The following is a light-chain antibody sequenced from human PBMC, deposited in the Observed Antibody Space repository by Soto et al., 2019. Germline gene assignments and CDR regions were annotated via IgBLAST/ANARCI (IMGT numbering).Light chain of an antibody. Sequence: EIVLTQSPGTLSLSPGERDTLSCRASQSVSSSYLAWYQQKPGQAPRLLIYGASSRATGIPDRFSGSGSGTDFTLTISSLEPEDFAVYYCQQGGNWPLTFGQGTRLENK. CDR2: GAS. CDR1: QSVSSSY. CDR3: QQGGNWPLT. J-gene: IGKJ5*01. V-gene: IGKV3D-20*02.